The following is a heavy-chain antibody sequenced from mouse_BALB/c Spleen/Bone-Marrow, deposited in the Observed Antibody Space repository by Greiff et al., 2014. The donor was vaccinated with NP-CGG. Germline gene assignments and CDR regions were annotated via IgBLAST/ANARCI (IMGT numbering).Heavy chain of an antibody. D-gene: IGHD3-3*01. J-gene: IGHJ4*01. V-gene: IGHV1-9*01. CDR1: GYPFSSYW. CDR3: ARGDGDFAMDY. Sequence: VQRVESGAELMKPGASVKISCKATGYPFSSYWIEWVKQRPGHGLEWTGEILPGSGNIYFNEKFKGRATFTADTSSTTAYMQLSSLTSEDSAVYYCARGDGDFAMDYWGQGTSVTVSS. CDR2: ILPGSGNI.